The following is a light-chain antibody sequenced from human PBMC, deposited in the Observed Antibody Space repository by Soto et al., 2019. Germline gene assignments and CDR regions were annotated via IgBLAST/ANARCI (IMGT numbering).Light chain of an antibody. CDR2: GAS. CDR1: QSVSSSY. V-gene: IGKV3-20*01. Sequence: EIVLTQSPGTVSLSPGERATLSCRASQSVSSSYLAWYQQKPGQAPRLLIYGASSRATGIPDRFSGSGSGTDFTLTISRLEPEDFAVYYCQQYGSSPGYTFGQGTKLEIK. J-gene: IGKJ2*01. CDR3: QQYGSSPGYT.